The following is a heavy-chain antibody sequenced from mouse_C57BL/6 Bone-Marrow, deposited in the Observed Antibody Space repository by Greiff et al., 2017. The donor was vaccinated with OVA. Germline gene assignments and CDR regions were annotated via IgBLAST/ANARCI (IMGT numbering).Heavy chain of an antibody. V-gene: IGHV2-2*01. CDR3: ARDYYSNVYAMDY. CDR1: GFSLTSYG. Sequence: VQLQQSGPGLVPPSQSLSITCTVSGFSLTSYGVNWVSQSPGKGLEWLGVIWRGGSTDYNAAFISRLSISKDNSNSQVFFKMNSLQADDTAIYYCARDYYSNVYAMDYWGQGTSVTVSS. J-gene: IGHJ4*01. CDR2: IWRGGST. D-gene: IGHD2-5*01.